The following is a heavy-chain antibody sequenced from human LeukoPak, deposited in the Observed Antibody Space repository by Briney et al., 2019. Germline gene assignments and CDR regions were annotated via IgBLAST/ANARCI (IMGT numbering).Heavy chain of an antibody. J-gene: IGHJ6*02. CDR3: ARAGLLNGMDV. Sequence: SQTLSLTCTVSGGSISSGSYYWSWIRQPPGKGLEWIGEINHSGSTNYNPSLKSRVTISVDRSKNQFSLKLSSVTAADTAVYYCARAGLLNGMDVWGQGTTVTVSS. D-gene: IGHD1-14*01. CDR1: GGSISSGSYY. CDR2: INHSGST. V-gene: IGHV4-30-2*01.